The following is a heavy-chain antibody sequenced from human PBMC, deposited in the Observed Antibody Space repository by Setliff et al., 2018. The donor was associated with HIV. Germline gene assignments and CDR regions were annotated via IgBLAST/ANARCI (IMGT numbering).Heavy chain of an antibody. J-gene: IGHJ1*01. D-gene: IGHD3-10*01. V-gene: IGHV4-4*09. Sequence: SETLSLTCTVSGDSMRTYYWSWIRQSPGKGLEWIGYISSSGSTDYNPSVKSRVTISVDTSRKQFSLKLTSLTAADTAVYYCARELTGENLFQHWGQGTLVTVSS. CDR3: ARELTGENLFQH. CDR2: ISSSGST. CDR1: GDSMRTYY.